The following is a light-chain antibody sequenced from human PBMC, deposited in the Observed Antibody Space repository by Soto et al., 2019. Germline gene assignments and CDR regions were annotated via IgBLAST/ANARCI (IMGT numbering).Light chain of an antibody. CDR1: ESVSTN. V-gene: IGKV3-15*01. CDR2: GGS. CDR3: QQYENWPWT. J-gene: IGKJ1*01. Sequence: ERVVTQSPVTLSVSPGEGATLSCRASESVSTNLAWYQQRPGQAPRLIIYGGSTRATSVPARFSGSGSGAEFTLTISSLQSEDAAVYYCQQYENWPWTFGQGTKVEI.